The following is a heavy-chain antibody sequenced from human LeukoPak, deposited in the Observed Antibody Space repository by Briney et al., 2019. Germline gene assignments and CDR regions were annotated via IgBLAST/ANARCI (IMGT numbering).Heavy chain of an antibody. CDR1: GFTFSSYA. V-gene: IGHV3-30-3*01. Sequence: GGSLRLSCAASGFTFSSYAMHWVRQAPGKGLEWVAVISYDGSNKYYADSVKGRFTISRDNSKNTLYPQMNSLRAEDTAVYYCASPWYSSSWYYYGMDVWGQGTTVTVSS. D-gene: IGHD6-13*01. CDR2: ISYDGSNK. J-gene: IGHJ6*02. CDR3: ASPWYSSSWYYYGMDV.